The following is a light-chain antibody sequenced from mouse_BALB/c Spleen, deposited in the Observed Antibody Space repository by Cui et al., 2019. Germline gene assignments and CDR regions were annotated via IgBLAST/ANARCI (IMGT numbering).Light chain of an antibody. CDR3: LQYDEFPLT. V-gene: IGKV14-111*01. J-gene: IGKJ5*01. CDR1: QDINSY. Sequence: DIKITQFPSSMSASLGERVPITCKASQDINSYLSWFQQKPGKSPKTLIYRANRLVDGVPSRFSGSGSGQDYSLTISSLEYEDMGIYYCLQYDEFPLTFGAGTKLELK. CDR2: RAN.